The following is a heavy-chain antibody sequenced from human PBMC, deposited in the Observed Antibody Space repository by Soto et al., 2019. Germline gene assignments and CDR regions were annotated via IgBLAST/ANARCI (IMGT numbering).Heavy chain of an antibody. CDR3: ARERASGN. Sequence: QVQLVASGGGVVQPGRSLRLSCADSGFTLSNNGMHWVRQAPGKGLEWVAVISRDGNTKFYADSVKGRFAISKDNSENTLYLQMNSLRLEDTAVYFCARERASGNWGQETLVTVSS. V-gene: IGHV3-30*03. CDR1: GFTLSNNG. D-gene: IGHD3-10*01. J-gene: IGHJ4*02. CDR2: ISRDGNTK.